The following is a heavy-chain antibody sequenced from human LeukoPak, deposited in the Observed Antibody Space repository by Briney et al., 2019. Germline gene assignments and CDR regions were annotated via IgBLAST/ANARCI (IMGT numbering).Heavy chain of an antibody. CDR3: AREFAYDYVWGSYRYVPCTFDI. J-gene: IGHJ3*02. CDR2: ISGDTSTT. CDR1: GFTVSSNY. Sequence: GGSLRLSCAASGFTVSSNYMNWVRQAPGKGLEWVSYISGDTSTTYYADSVKGRFTISRDIAKNSLYLQMKSLRAEDTAVYYCAREFAYDYVWGSYRYVPCTFDIWGQGTMVTVSS. D-gene: IGHD3-16*02. V-gene: IGHV3-48*01.